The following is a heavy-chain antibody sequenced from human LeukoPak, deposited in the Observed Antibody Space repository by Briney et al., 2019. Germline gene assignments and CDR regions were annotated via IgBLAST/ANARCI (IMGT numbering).Heavy chain of an antibody. Sequence: PSETLSLTCAVSGGSISSSNWWSWVRQPPGKGLEWIGEIYHSGSTNYNPSLKSRVTISVGKSKNQFSLKLSSVTAADTAVYYCARAEVVKAFDIWGQGTMVTVSS. V-gene: IGHV4-4*02. J-gene: IGHJ3*02. CDR3: ARAEVVKAFDI. CDR2: IYHSGST. CDR1: GGSISSSNW.